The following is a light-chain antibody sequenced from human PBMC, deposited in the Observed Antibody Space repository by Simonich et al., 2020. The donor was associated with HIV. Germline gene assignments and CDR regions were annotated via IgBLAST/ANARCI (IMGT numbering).Light chain of an antibody. CDR3: QQYNNWPRT. V-gene: IGKV3-15*01. J-gene: IGKJ1*01. CDR2: GAS. CDR1: PSVSSN. Sequence: EIVMTQSPATLSVSPGERATLACRASPSVSSNLAWYQQNPGHALRLLIYGASTRATSNPASFSGSGSGTEFTITISSLQSEDFAVYYCQQYNNWPRTFGQGTKVEIK.